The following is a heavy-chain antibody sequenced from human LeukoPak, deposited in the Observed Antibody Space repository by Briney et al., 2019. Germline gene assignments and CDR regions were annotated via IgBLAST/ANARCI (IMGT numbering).Heavy chain of an antibody. CDR1: GFTFSSYA. Sequence: PGGSLRLSCAASGFTFSSYAMHWVRQAPGKGLEWVAVISYDGSNKYYADSVKGRFTISRDNSKNTLYLQMNSLRAEDTAVYYCARSLYQWLPYFDYWGQGTLVTVSS. V-gene: IGHV3-30-3*01. CDR3: ARSLYQWLPYFDY. D-gene: IGHD3-22*01. CDR2: ISYDGSNK. J-gene: IGHJ4*02.